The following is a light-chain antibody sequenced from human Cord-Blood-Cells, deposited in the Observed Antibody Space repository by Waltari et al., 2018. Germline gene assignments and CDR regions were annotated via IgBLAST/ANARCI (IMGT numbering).Light chain of an antibody. J-gene: IGKJ3*01. CDR2: WAS. V-gene: IGKV4-1*01. CDR1: YSVLYSSNIKNY. Sequence: IVRSQSPAPLALILLQRAPITVKSRYSVLYSSNIKNYLAWYQQKPGQPPKLLIYWASTRESGVPDRFSGSESGTDCTLTIRSLQAADVAVYYCQQYYSTPCTFAPVTKVDSK. CDR3: QQYYSTPCT.